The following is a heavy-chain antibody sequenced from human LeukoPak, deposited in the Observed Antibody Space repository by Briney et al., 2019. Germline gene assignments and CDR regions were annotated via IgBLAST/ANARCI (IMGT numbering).Heavy chain of an antibody. CDR1: GFTFSSYS. D-gene: IGHD3-10*01. J-gene: IGHJ6*02. V-gene: IGHV3-48*04. Sequence: GGSLRLSCAASGFTFSSYSMNWVRQAPGKGLEWVSSISSSSSTIYYADSVKGRFTISRDNAKNSLYLQMNSLRAEDTAVYYCARTLRYYGMDVWGQGTTVTVSS. CDR3: ARTLRYYGMDV. CDR2: ISSSSSTI.